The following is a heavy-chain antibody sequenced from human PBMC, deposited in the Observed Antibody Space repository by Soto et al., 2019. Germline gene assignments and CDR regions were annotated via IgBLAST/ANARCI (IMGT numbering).Heavy chain of an antibody. D-gene: IGHD2-15*01. V-gene: IGHV3-23*01. CDR1: GFTFSSYA. Sequence: EVQLLESGGALVQPGGSLRLSCAASGFTFSSYAMSWVRQAPGKGLEWVSAISGSGGSTYYADSVKGRFTISRDNSKNTLYLQMNSLRAEDTAVYYCAKDPHHQDNADYWGQGTLVTVSS. J-gene: IGHJ4*02. CDR3: AKDPHHQDNADY. CDR2: ISGSGGST.